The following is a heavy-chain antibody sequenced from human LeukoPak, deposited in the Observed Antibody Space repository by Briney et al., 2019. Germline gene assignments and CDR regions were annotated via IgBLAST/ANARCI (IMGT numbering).Heavy chain of an antibody. CDR2: IRRKAYGGTT. D-gene: IGHD4-17*01. Sequence: GGSLRLSCTGSGFTFGDYAVIWVRQAPGRGLEWGGFIRRKAYGGTTEYAASVKGKFTISRDDSKSIAYLQMDSLKTEDTAVYYCTRDYGDYKGDYWGQGTLVTVSS. CDR3: TRDYGDYKGDY. V-gene: IGHV3-49*04. CDR1: GFTFGDYA. J-gene: IGHJ4*02.